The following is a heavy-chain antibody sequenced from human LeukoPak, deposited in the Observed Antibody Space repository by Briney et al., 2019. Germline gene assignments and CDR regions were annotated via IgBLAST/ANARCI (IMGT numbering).Heavy chain of an antibody. CDR1: RITLSNYG. D-gene: IGHD3-22*01. CDR2: ISGSGGST. V-gene: IGHV3-23*01. Sequence: GGSLRLSCAVSRITLSNYGMSWVRQAPGKGLEWVAGISGSGGSTNYADSVKGRFTISRDNSKNTLYLEMNSLRAEDTAVYYCAKDSSSYDWGYMDVWGKGTTVTISS. J-gene: IGHJ6*03. CDR3: AKDSSSYDWGYMDV.